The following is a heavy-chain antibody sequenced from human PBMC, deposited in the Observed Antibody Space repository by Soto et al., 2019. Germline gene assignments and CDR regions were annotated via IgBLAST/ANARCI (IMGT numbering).Heavy chain of an antibody. CDR1: GGTFSSYT. J-gene: IGHJ5*02. CDR3: AREKYCSSTSCYLHWFDP. Sequence: SVKVSCKASGGTFSSYTISWVRQAPGQGLEWIGRIIPILGIANYAQKFQGRVTITADKSTSTAYMELSSLRSEDTALYYCAREKYCSSTSCYLHWFDPWGQGTLVTVSS. V-gene: IGHV1-69*04. CDR2: IIPILGIA. D-gene: IGHD2-2*01.